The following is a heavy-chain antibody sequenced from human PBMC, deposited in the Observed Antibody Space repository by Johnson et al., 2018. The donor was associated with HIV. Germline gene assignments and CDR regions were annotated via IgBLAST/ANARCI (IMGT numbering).Heavy chain of an antibody. J-gene: IGHJ3*01. CDR3: PDHLWDL. V-gene: IGHV3-13*01. D-gene: IGHD1-26*01. Sequence: VQLVESGGGLVQPGGSLRLSCAASGFTFSSYDMHWVRQATGKGLEWVSPTGLVGDTYLPVSVKGRFTISREDARNSLYSQVNSLTVGDTAVYYSPDHLWDLLGQGTMVTVSS. CDR1: GFTFSSYD. CDR2: TGLVGDT.